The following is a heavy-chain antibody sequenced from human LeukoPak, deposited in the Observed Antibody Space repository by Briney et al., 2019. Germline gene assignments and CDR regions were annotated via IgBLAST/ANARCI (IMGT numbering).Heavy chain of an antibody. D-gene: IGHD2-15*01. CDR1: EFTFSSYS. J-gene: IGHJ4*02. Sequence: GRSLRLSCAASEFTFSSYSMDWVRQAPGKGLEWVSYISSRSNIISYADSVKGRFTISTDNAKNSLYLQMNSLRDEDTAVYYCARDYQWSFDYWGQGTLVTVSS. V-gene: IGHV3-48*02. CDR2: ISSRSNII. CDR3: ARDYQWSFDY.